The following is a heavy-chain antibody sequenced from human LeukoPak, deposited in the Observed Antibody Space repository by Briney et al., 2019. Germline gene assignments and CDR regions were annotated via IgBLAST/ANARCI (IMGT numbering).Heavy chain of an antibody. CDR3: ARDYGGSGYPRYYFDY. J-gene: IGHJ4*02. CDR2: INPSGGST. D-gene: IGHD3-22*01. V-gene: IGHV1-46*01. CDR1: GYTFTSYY. Sequence: ASVKVSCKASGYTFTSYYMHWVRQPPGQGLEWMGIINPSGGSTSYAQRFQGRVTMTRDTSTSTAYMELSSLRSEDTAVYYCARDYGGSGYPRYYFDYWGQGTLVTVSS.